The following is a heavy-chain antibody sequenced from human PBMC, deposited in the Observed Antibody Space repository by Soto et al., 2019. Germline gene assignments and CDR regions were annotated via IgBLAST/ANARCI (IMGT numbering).Heavy chain of an antibody. V-gene: IGHV4-34*01. J-gene: IGHJ6*03. D-gene: IGHD3-3*01. Sequence: SETLSLTCAVYGGSCSGYYWRWILEPPRKGPEWTGAFNHSGSTNYNPSLKSRVTISVDTSKNQFSLKLSSVTAADTAVYYCARGRDSNYDFWSGYFRTGLKNYYYYMDVWGKGTTVT. CDR3: ARGRDSNYDFWSGYFRTGLKNYYYYMDV. CDR2: FNHSGST. CDR1: GGSCSGYY.